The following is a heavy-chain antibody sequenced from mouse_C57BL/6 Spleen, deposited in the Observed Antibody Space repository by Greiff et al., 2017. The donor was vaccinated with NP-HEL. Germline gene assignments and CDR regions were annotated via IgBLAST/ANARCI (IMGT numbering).Heavy chain of an antibody. D-gene: IGHD1-1*01. CDR3: ARNPLLRSVMDY. Sequence: VKLQQPGAELVKPGASVKLSCKASGYTFTSYWMQWVKQRPGQGLEWIGEIDPSDSYTNYNQKFKGKATLTVDTSSSTAYMQLSSLTSEDSAVYYCARNPLLRSVMDYWGQGTSVTVSS. V-gene: IGHV1-50*01. CDR1: GYTFTSYW. J-gene: IGHJ4*01. CDR2: IDPSDSYT.